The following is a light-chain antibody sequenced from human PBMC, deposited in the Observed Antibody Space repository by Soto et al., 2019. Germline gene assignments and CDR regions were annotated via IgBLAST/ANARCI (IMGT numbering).Light chain of an antibody. CDR1: QGISSY. CDR2: AAS. Sequence: DIQLHQSPSFLSASVGDRVTITCRASQGISSYLAWYQQKPGKDPKLLIYAASTLQSGVPSRFSGSGSGTEFTLTISSLQPEDFATYYCQQLNSYPYTFGQGTKLEIK. J-gene: IGKJ2*01. CDR3: QQLNSYPYT. V-gene: IGKV1-9*01.